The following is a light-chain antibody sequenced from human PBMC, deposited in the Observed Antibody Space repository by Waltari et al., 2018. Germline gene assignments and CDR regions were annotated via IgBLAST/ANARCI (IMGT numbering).Light chain of an antibody. CDR3: QHYVRLPAT. CDR1: QCVSGS. V-gene: IGKV3-20*01. CDR2: GAS. Sequence: EIVLTQSPGTLSLSPGERATLSCRASQCVSGSLAWYQQKAGQAPRLLIYGASSRATGIPDRFSGSGSGTDFSLTISRLEPEDFAVYYCQHYVRLPATFGQGTKVEIK. J-gene: IGKJ1*01.